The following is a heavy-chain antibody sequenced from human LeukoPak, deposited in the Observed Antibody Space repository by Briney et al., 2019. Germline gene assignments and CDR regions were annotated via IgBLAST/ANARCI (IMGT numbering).Heavy chain of an antibody. D-gene: IGHD6-13*01. CDR2: ISGSGDST. Sequence: GGSLRLSCAASGFTFSSYSMSWVRQAPGKGLEWVSAISGSGDSTYYGDSVKGRFTISRDNSKNTLYLQMNGLRAEDTAVYYCAKTRPLDSSSWSHGDYWGQGTLVTVSS. V-gene: IGHV3-23*01. CDR3: AKTRPLDSSSWSHGDY. J-gene: IGHJ4*02. CDR1: GFTFSSYS.